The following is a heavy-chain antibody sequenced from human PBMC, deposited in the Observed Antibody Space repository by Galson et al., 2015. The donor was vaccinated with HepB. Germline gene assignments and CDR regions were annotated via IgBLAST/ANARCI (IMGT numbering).Heavy chain of an antibody. Sequence: SLRLSRPASGFTFSSDTLDRVRQAPGQGPEWVSAISRSRSCIYYADSVKGRFTISRDNARNSLYLQMNSLRAEDTAVYYCARERSDIVVVPAARQGDFDYWGQGTLVTVSS. D-gene: IGHD2-2*01. CDR2: ISRSRSCI. V-gene: IGHV3-21*01. J-gene: IGHJ4*02. CDR3: ARERSDIVVVPAARQGDFDY. CDR1: GFTFSSDT.